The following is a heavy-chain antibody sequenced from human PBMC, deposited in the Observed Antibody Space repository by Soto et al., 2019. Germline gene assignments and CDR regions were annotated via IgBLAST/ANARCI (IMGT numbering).Heavy chain of an antibody. J-gene: IGHJ4*02. D-gene: IGHD1-26*01. CDR3: ASGNAWEVLLAY. Sequence: QVQLQESGPGLVKPSQTLSLTCTVSGASINSGGYYWSWIRQLPGKGLEWIGYIYFSGSTYYNPSLKSRVTISLDTSENQFSLKLSSVTAADTAVYCCASGNAWEVLLAYWGEGTLVTVSS. V-gene: IGHV4-31*03. CDR2: IYFSGST. CDR1: GASINSGGYY.